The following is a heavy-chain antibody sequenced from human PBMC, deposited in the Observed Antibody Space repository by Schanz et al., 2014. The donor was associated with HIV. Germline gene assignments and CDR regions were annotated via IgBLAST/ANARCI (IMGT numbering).Heavy chain of an antibody. J-gene: IGHJ6*02. V-gene: IGHV3-NL1*01. D-gene: IGHD4-4*01. CDR2: ISGSGGHT. Sequence: QVQLVESGGGVVQPGRSLRLSCAASGFTFSSYVMHWVRQAPGKGLEWVSLISGSGGHTYYADSVKGRFTISRDNSKSTLYLQMNSLRAEDTAVYYCARVEGPPTFYYYYYGSDVWGQGTAVTVSS. CDR1: GFTFSSYV. CDR3: ARVEGPPTFYYYYYGSDV.